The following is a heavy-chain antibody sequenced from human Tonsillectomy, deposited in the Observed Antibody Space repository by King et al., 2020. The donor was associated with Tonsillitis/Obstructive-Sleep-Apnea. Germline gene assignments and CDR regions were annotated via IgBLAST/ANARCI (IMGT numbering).Heavy chain of an antibody. J-gene: IGHJ4*02. D-gene: IGHD3-3*01. Sequence: VQLVQSGGGLVQPGGSLRLSCAASGFTFSNYAMNWVRQAPGKGLEWVAAICGMGGHTYYADSGKGRFTISRDNSKNTLYLHMNSLRADDTAVYYCARGSDDFYYWGQGTLVTVSS. CDR2: ICGMGGHT. CDR3: ARGSDDFYY. CDR1: GFTFSNYA. V-gene: IGHV3-23*04.